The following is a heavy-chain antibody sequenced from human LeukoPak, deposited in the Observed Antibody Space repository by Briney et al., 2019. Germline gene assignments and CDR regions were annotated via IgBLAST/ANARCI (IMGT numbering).Heavy chain of an antibody. Sequence: SQTLSLTCTVSGGSISSGDYYWSWIRQPPGKGLEWIGYIYYSGSTYYNPSLKSRVTISVDTSKNQFSLKLSPVTAADTAVYYCARGATYDSSGYYAFDIWGQGTMVTVSS. CDR3: ARGATYDSSGYYAFDI. J-gene: IGHJ3*02. V-gene: IGHV4-30-4*01. CDR2: IYYSGST. CDR1: GGSISSGDYY. D-gene: IGHD3-22*01.